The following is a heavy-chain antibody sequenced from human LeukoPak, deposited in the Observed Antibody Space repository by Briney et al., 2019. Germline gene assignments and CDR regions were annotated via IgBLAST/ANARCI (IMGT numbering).Heavy chain of an antibody. V-gene: IGHV4-61*02. CDR3: ARVPRDYCSSTSCYSRFAFDI. Sequence: SQTLSLTCTVSGGSISSGSYYWSWIRQPAGKGLEWIGRIYTSGSTNYNPSLKSRVTISVDTSKNQFSLKLSSVTAADTAVYYCARVPRDYCSSTSCYSRFAFDIWGQGTMVTVSS. D-gene: IGHD2-2*01. J-gene: IGHJ3*02. CDR2: IYTSGST. CDR1: GGSISSGSYY.